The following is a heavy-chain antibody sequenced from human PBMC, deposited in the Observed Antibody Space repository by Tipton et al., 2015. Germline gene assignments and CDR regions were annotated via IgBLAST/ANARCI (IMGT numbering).Heavy chain of an antibody. CDR2: IYYSGNT. Sequence: TLSLTCTVSGGSISTSSYYWGWIRQPPGKGLEWIGSIYYSGNTYYNPSLKSRVTISVDTSKNQFSLKLSSVTAADTAVYYCARDLKRRYGMDVWGQGTTVIVSS. CDR3: ARDLKRRYGMDV. D-gene: IGHD5-24*01. J-gene: IGHJ6*02. CDR1: GGSISTSSYY. V-gene: IGHV4-39*07.